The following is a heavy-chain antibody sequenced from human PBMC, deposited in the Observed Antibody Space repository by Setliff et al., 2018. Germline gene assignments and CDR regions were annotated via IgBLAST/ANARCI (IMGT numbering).Heavy chain of an antibody. CDR3: ARGRNVAARLLDS. J-gene: IGHJ4*02. V-gene: IGHV4-39*07. Sequence: SETLSLTCTVSGGSISSGVYYWAWIRQPPGKGLEWIGRIYYRGDTYYNPSLKSRLTISVDTSKNQFSLRLNSVTAADTAVYYCARGRNVAARLLDSWGQGARVTVSS. D-gene: IGHD6-6*01. CDR2: IYYRGDT. CDR1: GGSISSGVYY.